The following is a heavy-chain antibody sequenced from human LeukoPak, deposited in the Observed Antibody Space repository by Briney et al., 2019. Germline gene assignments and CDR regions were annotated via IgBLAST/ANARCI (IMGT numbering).Heavy chain of an antibody. CDR2: IFYSGST. V-gene: IGHV4-59*01. J-gene: IGHJ4*02. Sequence: PSETLSLTCTVSSGSISSYYWSWIRQPPGKGLEWIGYIFYSGSTNYNPSLKSRVTISVDTSKNQFSLGLSSVTAADTAMYYCARGPTRYYFDCWGQGTLVTVSS. D-gene: IGHD4-17*01. CDR1: SGSISSYY. CDR3: ARGPTRYYFDC.